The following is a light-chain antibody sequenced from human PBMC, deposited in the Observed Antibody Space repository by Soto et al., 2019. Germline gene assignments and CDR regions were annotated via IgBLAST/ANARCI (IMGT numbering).Light chain of an antibody. CDR1: QSIGDW. CDR3: QQYNSYSLST. Sequence: DIQMTQSPSTLSASVGDRVTITCRASQSIGDWLAWYQQRPGKALSLLIYDASVSASGIPTRFSGSGSGTEFTLTITGLQPDDFATYYCQQYNSYSLSTFGQGTKVEI. V-gene: IGKV1-5*01. J-gene: IGKJ2*01. CDR2: DAS.